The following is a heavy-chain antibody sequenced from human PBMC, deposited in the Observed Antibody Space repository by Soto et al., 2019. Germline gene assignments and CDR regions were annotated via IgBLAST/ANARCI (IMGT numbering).Heavy chain of an antibody. CDR3: ARRWGYSFDY. J-gene: IGHJ4*02. Sequence: SETLSLTCTVSCGSISSSSSYWAWIRQPPGKGLEWIGSIYYSGNTYYNPSLKSRVAISVDTSKNQFSLKLSSVTAADTAVYYCARRWGYSFDYWGQGTLVTVSS. CDR2: IYYSGNT. V-gene: IGHV4-39*01. D-gene: IGHD7-27*01. CDR1: CGSISSSSSY.